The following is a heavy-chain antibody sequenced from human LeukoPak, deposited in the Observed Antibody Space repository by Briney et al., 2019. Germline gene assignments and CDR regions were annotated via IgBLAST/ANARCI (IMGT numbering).Heavy chain of an antibody. Sequence: GGSLRLSCAASGFTFSNYGMYWVRQAPGKGLEWVAFIQYDGRNQYYADSVKGRFTISRDNAKNSLYLQMNSLRAEDTAVYYCARLSSGGYWNDGDRGSFDYWGQGTLVTVSS. CDR3: ARLSSGGYWNDGDRGSFDY. CDR2: IQYDGRNQ. CDR1: GFTFSNYG. V-gene: IGHV3-30*02. D-gene: IGHD1-1*01. J-gene: IGHJ4*02.